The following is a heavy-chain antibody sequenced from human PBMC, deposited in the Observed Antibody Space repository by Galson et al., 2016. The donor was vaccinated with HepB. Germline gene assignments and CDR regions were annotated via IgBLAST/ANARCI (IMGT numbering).Heavy chain of an antibody. Sequence: SLRLSCAASGFTFSRYEMNWVRQAPGKGLEWVSYISSSGTTIYYADSVKGRFTISRDNAKNSLYLQMNSLRAEDTAVYYCAREPVRLDDLLTGPPKNPDYWGQGAPVTASS. V-gene: IGHV3-48*03. D-gene: IGHD3-9*01. CDR2: ISSSGTTI. J-gene: IGHJ4*02. CDR3: AREPVRLDDLLTGPPKNPDY. CDR1: GFTFSRYE.